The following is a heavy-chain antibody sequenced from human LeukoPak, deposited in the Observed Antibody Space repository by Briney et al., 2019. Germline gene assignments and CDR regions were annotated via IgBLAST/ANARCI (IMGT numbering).Heavy chain of an antibody. J-gene: IGHJ6*02. CDR1: GGSISTYF. CDR2: IYTSETT. Sequence: SETLSLTCTVSGGSISTYFWSWIRQPAGKGLEWIGRIYTSETTNYNPSLKSRVTISVDTSKNQFSLKLSSVTAADTAVYYCAGLGWYSNYLGYYYGMDVWGQGTTVTVSS. V-gene: IGHV4-4*07. D-gene: IGHD4-11*01. CDR3: AGLGWYSNYLGYYYGMDV.